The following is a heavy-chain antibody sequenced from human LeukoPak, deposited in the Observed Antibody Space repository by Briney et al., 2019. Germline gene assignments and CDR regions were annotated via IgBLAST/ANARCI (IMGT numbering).Heavy chain of an antibody. D-gene: IGHD3-22*01. CDR1: GGSISSSSYY. V-gene: IGHV4-39*07. J-gene: IGHJ4*02. Sequence: PSETLSLTCTVSGGSISSSSYYWGWIRQPPGKGLEWIGSIYYSGSTYYNPSLKSRVTISVDTSKNQFSLKLSSVTAADTAVYYCATHQGYYDSSGYYDYWGQGTLVTVSS. CDR2: IYYSGST. CDR3: ATHQGYYDSSGYYDY.